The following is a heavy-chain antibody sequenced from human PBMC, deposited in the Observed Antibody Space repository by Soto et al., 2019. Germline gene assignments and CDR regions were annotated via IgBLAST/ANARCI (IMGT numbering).Heavy chain of an antibody. J-gene: IGHJ4*02. CDR2: INPNSGGT. CDR1: GYTFSGYY. D-gene: IGHD6-6*01. V-gene: IGHV1-2*02. CDR3: ARDSSSIAARIFNY. Sequence: ASVKVSCKASGYTFSGYYMHWVRLVPGQGLEWMGWINPNSGGTNYAQKFQGRVTMTRDTSISTAYMELSRLRSEDTAVYYCARDSSSIAARIFNYWGQGTLVTVSS.